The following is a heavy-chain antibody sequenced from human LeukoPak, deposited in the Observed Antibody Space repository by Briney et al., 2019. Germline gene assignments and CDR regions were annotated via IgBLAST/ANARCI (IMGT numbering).Heavy chain of an antibody. D-gene: IGHD3-22*01. Sequence: GGSLTLSCAASGFTFDDYGMSWVRQAPGKGLEWVSGINWNGGSTGYADSVKGRFTISRDNAKNSLYLQMNSLRAEDTALYYCARDGVSSGVTPAFDIWGQGTMVTVSS. J-gene: IGHJ3*02. V-gene: IGHV3-20*04. CDR2: INWNGGST. CDR3: ARDGVSSGVTPAFDI. CDR1: GFTFDDYG.